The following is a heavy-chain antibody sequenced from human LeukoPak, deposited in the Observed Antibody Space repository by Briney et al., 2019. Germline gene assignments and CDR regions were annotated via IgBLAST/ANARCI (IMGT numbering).Heavy chain of an antibody. CDR3: ARDKGYCSGGSCYSGFYYYMDV. V-gene: IGHV1-69*06. CDR2: IIPIFGTA. CDR1: GGTFSSYA. D-gene: IGHD2-15*01. Sequence: SVKVSCKASGGTFSSYAISWVRQAPGQGLEWMGGIIPIFGTANYAQKFQGRVTITADKSTSTAYMELSSLRSEDTAVYYCARDKGYCSGGSCYSGFYYYMDVWGKGTTVTVSS. J-gene: IGHJ6*03.